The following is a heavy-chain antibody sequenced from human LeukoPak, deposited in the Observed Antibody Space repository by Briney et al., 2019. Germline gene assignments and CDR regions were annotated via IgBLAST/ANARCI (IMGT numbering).Heavy chain of an antibody. V-gene: IGHV3-23*01. CDR3: TKGEGYYDA. CDR1: GFTFSSYA. Sequence: GGSLRLSCVASGFTFSSYAMNWVRQAPGKGLEWVSVITGTGGSTFYADSVKGRFTISRDNSKNTLYLQMNSLRAEDTAVYYCTKGEGYYDAWGQGTLVTVSS. CDR2: ITGTGGST. J-gene: IGHJ4*02. D-gene: IGHD3-22*01.